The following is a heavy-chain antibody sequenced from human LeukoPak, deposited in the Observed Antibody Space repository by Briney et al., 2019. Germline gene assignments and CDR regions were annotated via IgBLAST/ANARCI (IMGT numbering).Heavy chain of an antibody. D-gene: IGHD6-19*01. CDR2: ISYDGSNK. V-gene: IGHV3-30-3*01. CDR1: GFTFSSYA. J-gene: IGHJ4*02. CDR3: ARDLPSIAVAPLLDY. Sequence: QPGGSLRLSCAASGFTFSSYAMHWVRQAPGKGLEWVAVISYDGSNKYYADSVKGRFTISRDNSKNTLYLQMNSLRAEGTAVYYCARDLPSIAVAPLLDYWGQGTLVTVSS.